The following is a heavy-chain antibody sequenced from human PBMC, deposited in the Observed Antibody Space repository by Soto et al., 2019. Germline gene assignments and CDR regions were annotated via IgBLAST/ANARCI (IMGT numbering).Heavy chain of an antibody. Sequence: SETLSLTCAVYGGSFSGYYWSWIRQPPGKGLEWIGEINHSGSTNYNPSLKSRVTISADTSKNQFSLKLSSVTAADTAVYYCATELRYFDWSMYYFDYWGQGTLVTVSS. J-gene: IGHJ4*02. D-gene: IGHD3-9*01. CDR1: GGSFSGYY. CDR3: ATELRYFDWSMYYFDY. CDR2: INHSGST. V-gene: IGHV4-34*01.